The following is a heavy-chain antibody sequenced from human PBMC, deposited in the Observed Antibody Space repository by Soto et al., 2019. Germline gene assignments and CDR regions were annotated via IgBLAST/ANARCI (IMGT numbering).Heavy chain of an antibody. CDR2: ISGSGGST. CDR1: GFTFSSYS. CDR3: AKDGFHDSSGYLHY. V-gene: IGHV3-23*01. J-gene: IGHJ4*02. Sequence: PGGSLRLSCAASGFTFSSYSMSWVRQAPGKGLEWVSAISGSGGSTYYADSVKGRFTISRDNSKNTLYLQMNSLRAEDTAVYYCAKDGFHDSSGYLHYWGQGTLVTVSS. D-gene: IGHD3-22*01.